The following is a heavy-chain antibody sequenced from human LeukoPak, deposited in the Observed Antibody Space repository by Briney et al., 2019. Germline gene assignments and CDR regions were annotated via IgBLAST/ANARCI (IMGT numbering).Heavy chain of an antibody. J-gene: IGHJ3*02. CDR1: GFTFSSYA. CDR3: AKDILGEGDYGYYSVYAFDI. V-gene: IGHV3-30-3*01. D-gene: IGHD4-17*01. CDR2: ISYDGSNK. Sequence: GGSLRLSCAASGFTFSSYAMHWVRQAPGKGLEWVAVISYDGSNKYYADSVKGRFTISRDNAKNSLYLQMNSLRAEDTALYYCAKDILGEGDYGYYSVYAFDIWGQGTMVTVSS.